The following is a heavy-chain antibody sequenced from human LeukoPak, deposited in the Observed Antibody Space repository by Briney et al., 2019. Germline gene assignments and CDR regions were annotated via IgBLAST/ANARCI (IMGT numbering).Heavy chain of an antibody. CDR1: GFTFSDAW. Sequence: PGGSLRLSCAGSGFTFSDAWMSWVRQAPGKGVEWVGRIKSKNDGGTTEYAAPVRGRFTISRDDSENTLSLQMNSLKIEDTAVYYCTKVIRGYSGSIDYWGQGTLVSVSS. CDR2: IKSKNDGGTT. V-gene: IGHV3-15*01. J-gene: IGHJ4*02. D-gene: IGHD1-26*01. CDR3: TKVIRGYSGSIDY.